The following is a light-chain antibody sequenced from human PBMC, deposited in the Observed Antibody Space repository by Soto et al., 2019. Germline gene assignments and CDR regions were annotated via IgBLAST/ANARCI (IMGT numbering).Light chain of an antibody. J-gene: IGKJ2*01. Sequence: EIVLTQSPGTLSLSPGERATLSCRASQSVSSSYLAWYQQKPGQAPRLLIYGASSRATGIPDRFSGSGSGTDFPLTISRLAPEDFAVYYCQQYGSSPNTFGQGTKLEIK. CDR3: QQYGSSPNT. V-gene: IGKV3-20*01. CDR2: GAS. CDR1: QSVSSSY.